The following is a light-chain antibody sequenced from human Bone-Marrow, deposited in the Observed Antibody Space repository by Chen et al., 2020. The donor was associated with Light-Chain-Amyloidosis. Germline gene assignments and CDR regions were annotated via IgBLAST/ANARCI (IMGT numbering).Light chain of an antibody. J-gene: IGLJ1*01. Sequence: QSALTQPASVSGSPGQSITISCTGTSSDVGGDNHVSWYQQHPDKAPKLMIYEVTNRPSWVPDRFSGSKYENTASLPISGLQTEDEADYFCSSYTITDTLVFGSGTRVTVL. CDR2: EVT. CDR1: SSDVGGDNH. V-gene: IGLV2-14*01. CDR3: SSYTITDTLV.